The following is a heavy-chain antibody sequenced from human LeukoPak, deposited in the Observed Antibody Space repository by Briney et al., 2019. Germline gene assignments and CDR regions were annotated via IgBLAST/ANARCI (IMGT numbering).Heavy chain of an antibody. CDR2: VGPHSSAT. CDR1: GFTFTDYY. CDR3: AREGNGLLSKDFDY. Sequence: ASMKVSCKSSGFTFTDYYIHWVRQAPGQGLEWMGYVGPHSSATSSPQEFQGRVTMTRDTSMSTAYMELTRLTSDDTAVYYCAREGNGLLSKDFDYWGQGTLVTVSS. D-gene: IGHD2/OR15-2a*01. V-gene: IGHV1-2*02. J-gene: IGHJ4*02.